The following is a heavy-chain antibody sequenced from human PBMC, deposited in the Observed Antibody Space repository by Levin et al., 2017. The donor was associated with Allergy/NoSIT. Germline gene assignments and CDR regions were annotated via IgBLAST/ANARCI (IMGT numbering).Heavy chain of an antibody. CDR2: ISGSGGRT. J-gene: IGHJ4*02. CDR3: AKSGTYCLVGTSYLEIDY. Sequence: GGSLRLSCAASRFTFSTYAMSWVRQAPGKGLEWVSAISGSGGRTYYADSVKGRFTIARDNSKNTLDLQTNSMRDEDTAVYYCAKSGTYCLVGTSYLEIDYWGQGTLVAVSS. D-gene: IGHD3-9*01. V-gene: IGHV3-23*01. CDR1: RFTFSTYA.